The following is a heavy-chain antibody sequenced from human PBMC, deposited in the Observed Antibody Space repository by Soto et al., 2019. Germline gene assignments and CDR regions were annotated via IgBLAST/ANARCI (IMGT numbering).Heavy chain of an antibody. V-gene: IGHV1-46*01. CDR3: ARERGSGGDY. CDR1: GYTFTSYY. Sequence: QVQLVQSGAEVKKPGTSVKVSCKASGYTFTSYYMHWVRQAPGQGLEWMGIINPSGGSTSYAQKFQGIVTMTGDTSTSSVYMELSSLRSEDTAVYYCARERGSGGDYWGQGTLVTVSS. CDR2: INPSGGST. J-gene: IGHJ4*02. D-gene: IGHD3-10*01.